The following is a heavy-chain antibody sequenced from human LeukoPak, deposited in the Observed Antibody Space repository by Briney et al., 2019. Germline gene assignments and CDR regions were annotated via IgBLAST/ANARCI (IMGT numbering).Heavy chain of an antibody. D-gene: IGHD3-10*01. J-gene: IGHJ4*02. CDR3: ARDSILLWFGGLLSLTDPYFDY. Sequence: ASVKLSCKASGYTFTSYGIIWVRQAPGQGLEWMGWISAYNGNTNYAQKLQGRVTMTTDTSTSTAYMELRSLRSDDTAVYYCARDSILLWFGGLLSLTDPYFDYWGEGTLVTVSS. V-gene: IGHV1-18*01. CDR1: GYTFTSYG. CDR2: ISAYNGNT.